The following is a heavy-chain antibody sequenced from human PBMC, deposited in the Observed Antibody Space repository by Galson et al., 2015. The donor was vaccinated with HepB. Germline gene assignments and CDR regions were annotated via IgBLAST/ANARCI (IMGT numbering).Heavy chain of an antibody. V-gene: IGHV4-34*01. J-gene: IGHJ4*02. CDR1: GASLSGYY. D-gene: IGHD3-22*01. CDR3: ASSYYESSGYLVY. CDR2: INPSGTT. Sequence: SETLSLTCGVYGASLSGYYWTWIRQPPGKGLEWIGEINPSGTTTYNPSLKSRVTISVVTSKNQFSLKVTSVTAADTAVYYCASSYYESSGYLVYWGQGTLVAVSS.